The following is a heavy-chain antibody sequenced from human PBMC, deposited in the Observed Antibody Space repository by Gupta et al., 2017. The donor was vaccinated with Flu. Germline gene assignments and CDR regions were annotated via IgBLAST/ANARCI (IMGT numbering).Heavy chain of an antibody. CDR3: SSGYYYDSDGYFLDY. Sequence: RQPAGKGLGWIGRFYASGGATYNPSLKSRASMSVDPSRKQFSLKLTAVTAADTAVYYCSSGYYYDSDGYFLDYWGQGTQVTVSS. D-gene: IGHD3-22*01. CDR2: FYASGGA. J-gene: IGHJ4*02. V-gene: IGHV4-4*07.